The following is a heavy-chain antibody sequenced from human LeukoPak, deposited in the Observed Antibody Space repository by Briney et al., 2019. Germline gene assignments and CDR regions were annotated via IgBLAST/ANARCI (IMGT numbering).Heavy chain of an antibody. CDR2: MNPNSGNT. CDR3: ARDLGATTDYYYYMDV. J-gene: IGHJ6*03. D-gene: IGHD5-12*01. V-gene: IGHV1-8*01. Sequence: GASVKVSCKAAGCTFTSYDINWVRQATGQGLEWMGWMNPNSGNTGYAQKFQGRVTMTRNTSISTAYMELSSLRSDDTAVYYCARDLGATTDYYYYMDVWGKGTTVTVSS. CDR1: GCTFTSYD.